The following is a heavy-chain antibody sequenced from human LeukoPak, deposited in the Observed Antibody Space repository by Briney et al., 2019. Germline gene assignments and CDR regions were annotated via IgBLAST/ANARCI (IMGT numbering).Heavy chain of an antibody. CDR3: VRRGTGLDWFDP. Sequence: MTSETLSLTCTVSSGSITSGNYYWDWIRQPPGKGLEWIGGSDYSGNTYYNPSLKSRVTISVDTSKNQFSLKLSSVTAADTAVYYCVRRGTGLDWFDPWGQGTLVTVSS. V-gene: IGHV4-39*07. CDR1: SGSITSGNYY. D-gene: IGHD1-1*01. CDR2: SDYSGNT. J-gene: IGHJ5*02.